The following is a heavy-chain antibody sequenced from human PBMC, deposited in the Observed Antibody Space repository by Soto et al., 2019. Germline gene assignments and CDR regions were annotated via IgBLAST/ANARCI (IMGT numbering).Heavy chain of an antibody. CDR2: ISGDNGNT. J-gene: IGHJ3*02. CDR3: ARDGYYDN. CDR1: GYSFTTYG. Sequence: QVQLVQSGPEVKKPGASVKVSCKASGYSFTTYGIAWVRQAPGQGLEGMGWISGDNGNTNYAQKLQGRVTMTTDISTSTAYLELRSLGSDDTSVYYCARDGYYDNWGQGTMVIVSS. V-gene: IGHV1-18*01. D-gene: IGHD5-18*01.